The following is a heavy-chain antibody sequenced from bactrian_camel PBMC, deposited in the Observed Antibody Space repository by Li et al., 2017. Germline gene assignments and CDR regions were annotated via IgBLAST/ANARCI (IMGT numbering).Heavy chain of an antibody. Sequence: HVQLVESGGGSVQAGGSLKLTCSASGYILPTCEMGWYRQAPGKGRELEAMDKGDGSITYGDSVKGRFTLSRDNTKDTVTLQMDNVMIEDTATYRCAADCPPIVGWDREEYWGQGTQVTV. D-gene: IGHD1*01. CDR1: GYILPTCE. CDR3: AADCPPIVGWDREEY. V-gene: IGHV3S53*01. J-gene: IGHJ4*01. CDR2: DKGDGSI.